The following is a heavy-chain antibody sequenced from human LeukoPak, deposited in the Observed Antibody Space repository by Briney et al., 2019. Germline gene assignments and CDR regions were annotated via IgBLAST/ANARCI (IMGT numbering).Heavy chain of an antibody. V-gene: IGHV4-4*02. CDR1: GGSISSSNW. D-gene: IGHD4-17*01. Sequence: PSGTLSLTCAISGGSISSSNWWSWVRQPPGKGLEWIGEIYHSGSTNYSPSLKSRVTISVDKSMNQFSLKVTSVTAADTAVYYCARGNYDYGDLGEYFNHWGQGTLVTVSS. J-gene: IGHJ1*01. CDR3: ARGNYDYGDLGEYFNH. CDR2: IYHSGST.